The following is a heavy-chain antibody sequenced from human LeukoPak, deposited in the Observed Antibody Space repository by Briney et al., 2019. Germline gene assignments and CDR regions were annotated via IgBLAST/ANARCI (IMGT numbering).Heavy chain of an antibody. Sequence: SETLSLTCTVSGGSISSSSYYWGWIRQPPGKGLEWIGSIYYSGSTYYNPSLKSRVTISVDTSKNQFSLKLSSVTAADTAVYYCARHPNYDFWSGYLDYWGQGTLVTVSS. CDR3: ARHPNYDFWSGYLDY. V-gene: IGHV4-39*01. CDR1: GGSISSSSYY. J-gene: IGHJ4*02. D-gene: IGHD3-3*01. CDR2: IYYSGST.